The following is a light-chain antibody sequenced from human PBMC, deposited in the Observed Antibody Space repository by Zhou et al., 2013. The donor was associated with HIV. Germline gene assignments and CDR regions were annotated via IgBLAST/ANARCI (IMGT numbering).Light chain of an antibody. V-gene: IGKV1-5*03. J-gene: IGKJ2*01. CDR1: QNIDIW. Sequence: DTQMTQSPSTLSASVGDRVTIACRASQNIDIWLAWYHQKPGEAPKLLIHRASNLQNAVSSRFSGSGSGTDFTLTINSLQPDDLGTFFCQQYDSYPYTFGQGTKLEIK. CDR3: QQYDSYPYT. CDR2: RAS.